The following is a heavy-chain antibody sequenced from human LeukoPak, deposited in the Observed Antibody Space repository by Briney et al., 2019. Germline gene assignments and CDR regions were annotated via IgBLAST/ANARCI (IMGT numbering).Heavy chain of an antibody. CDR2: IYYSGST. Sequence: SETLSLTCTVSGGSISSYYWSWIRQPPGKGLEWIGYIYYSGSTNYNPSLKSRVTISVDTSKNQFSLKLSSVTAADTAVYYCARSGAPYYYDSSGYYYVNWFDPWGQGTLVTVSS. CDR1: GGSISSYY. J-gene: IGHJ5*02. D-gene: IGHD3-22*01. V-gene: IGHV4-59*01. CDR3: ARSGAPYYYDSSGYYYVNWFDP.